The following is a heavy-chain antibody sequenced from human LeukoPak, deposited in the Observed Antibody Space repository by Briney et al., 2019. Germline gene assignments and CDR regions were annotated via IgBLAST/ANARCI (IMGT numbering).Heavy chain of an antibody. CDR3: ARAQYHYDSSGYFDALVI. D-gene: IGHD3-22*01. Sequence: SVKVSCKASGYTFTSYAMNWVRQAPGQGLEWMGRVIPVLNITDYTQSFQGRVTITADTSKNTAYMALSSLRSEDTAVYFCARAQYHYDSSGYFDALVIWGQGTRVTVSS. CDR2: VIPVLNIT. CDR1: GYTFTSYA. J-gene: IGHJ3*02. V-gene: IGHV1-69*04.